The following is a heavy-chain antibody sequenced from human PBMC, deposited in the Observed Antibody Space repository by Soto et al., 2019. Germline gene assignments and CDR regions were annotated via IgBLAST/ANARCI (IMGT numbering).Heavy chain of an antibody. D-gene: IGHD3-3*01. J-gene: IGHJ1*01. CDR3: ARDPFKGDYNSWNGYVGEH. V-gene: IGHV3-30*04. Sequence: QVQLVESGGGVVQPGRSLRLSCAASGFVFSNHAIHWVRQAPGKGLEWLAIISFDGQKKFYADSVKGRFSTFRDNSENTVFLQMNSLRADDTAMYYCARDPFKGDYNSWNGYVGEHWGQGTQVVVTS. CDR2: ISFDGQKK. CDR1: GFVFSNHA.